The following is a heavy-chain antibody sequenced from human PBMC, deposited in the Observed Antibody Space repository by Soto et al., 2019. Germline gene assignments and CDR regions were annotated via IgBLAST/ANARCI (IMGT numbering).Heavy chain of an antibody. Sequence: LRLSCAASGFTFSSYSMNWVRQAPGKGLEWVSSISSSSSYIYYADSVKGRFTISRDNAKNSLYLQMNGLRAEDTAVYYCARALTVPPGGYYYGMDVWGQGTTVTVSS. CDR2: ISSSSSYI. D-gene: IGHD4-17*01. J-gene: IGHJ6*02. CDR1: GFTFSSYS. CDR3: ARALTVPPGGYYYGMDV. V-gene: IGHV3-21*01.